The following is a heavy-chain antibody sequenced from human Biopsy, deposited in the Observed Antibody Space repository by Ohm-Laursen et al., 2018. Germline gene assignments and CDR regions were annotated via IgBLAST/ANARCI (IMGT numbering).Heavy chain of an antibody. CDR2: INPNNGDT. D-gene: IGHD3-22*01. J-gene: IGHJ4*02. Sequence: SVKVSCKGVGYTFTGYYIHWVRQAPGQGLEWMGYINPNNGDTKYAQNFQGRVTMTRDTSVSTAYMDLTGLTSDDTAVYYCTTGGSGFYYPFDSWGQGTLVTVSS. V-gene: IGHV1-2*02. CDR1: GYTFTGYY. CDR3: TTGGSGFYYPFDS.